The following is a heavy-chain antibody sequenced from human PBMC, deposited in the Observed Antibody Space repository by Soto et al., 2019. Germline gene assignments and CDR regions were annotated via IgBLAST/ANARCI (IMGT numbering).Heavy chain of an antibody. J-gene: IGHJ6*02. V-gene: IGHV1-8*01. CDR2: MNPNSGNT. CDR3: ARAYGMDV. CDR1: GYTLTELS. Sequence: ASVKVSCKVSGYTLTELSMHWVRQATGQGLEWMGWMNPNSGNTGYAQKFQGRVTMTRNTSISTAYMELSSLRSEDTAVYYCARAYGMDVWGQGTTVTVSS.